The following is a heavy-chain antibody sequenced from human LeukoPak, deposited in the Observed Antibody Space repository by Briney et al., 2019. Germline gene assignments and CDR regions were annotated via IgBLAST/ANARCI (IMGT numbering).Heavy chain of an antibody. D-gene: IGHD1-14*01. CDR1: GGSISSYY. J-gene: IGHJ5*02. CDR2: IYYSGAT. V-gene: IGHV4-59*01. CDR3: ARGRYGTISRGWFDP. Sequence: PSETLSLTCTVSGGSISSYYWSWIRQPPGKGLEWIGYIYYSGATNYNPSLKSRVTLSVDTSKKEISLKLTSVTAADTAVYYCARGRYGTISRGWFDPWGQGTLVTVSS.